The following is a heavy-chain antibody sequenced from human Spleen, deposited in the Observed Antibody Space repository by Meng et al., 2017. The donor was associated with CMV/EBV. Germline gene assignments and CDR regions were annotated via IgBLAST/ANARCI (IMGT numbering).Heavy chain of an antibody. Sequence: SETLSLTCAVYGGSFSGYYWSWIRQPPGKGLEWIGEINHSGSTNYNPSLKSRVTISVDTSKSQFSLKLSSVTAADTAVYYCARDTGTTPSLPYGMDVWGQGTTVTVSS. CDR3: ARDTGTTPSLPYGMDV. D-gene: IGHD1-1*01. V-gene: IGHV4-34*01. CDR1: GGSFSGYY. J-gene: IGHJ6*02. CDR2: INHSGST.